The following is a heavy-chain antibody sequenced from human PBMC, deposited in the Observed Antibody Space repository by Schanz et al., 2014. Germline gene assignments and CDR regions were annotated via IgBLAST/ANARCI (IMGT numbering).Heavy chain of an antibody. CDR2: IIPILGIA. CDR3: AKHVRSLTGNDY. D-gene: IGHD3-9*01. Sequence: QVQLVQSGAEVKKPGASVKVSCKASGGTFNSYTINWVRQAPGQGLEWMGRIIPILGIANYAQKFQGRVTITADRSTSTAYMELSSLRSEDTAVYYCAKHVRSLTGNDYWGQGTLVTVSS. CDR1: GGTFNSYT. J-gene: IGHJ4*02. V-gene: IGHV1-69*02.